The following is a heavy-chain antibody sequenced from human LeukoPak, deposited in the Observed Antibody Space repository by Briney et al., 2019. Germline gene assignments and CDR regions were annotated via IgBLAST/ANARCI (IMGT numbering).Heavy chain of an antibody. J-gene: IGHJ4*02. CDR1: GFTFSSYW. D-gene: IGHD1-14*01. Sequence: GGSLRLSCAASGFTFSSYWMSWARQAPGKGLEWVANIKQDGSEKYYVDSVKGRFTISRDNAKNSLYLQMNSLRAEDTAVYYCAREPHNRKDYFDYWGQGTLVTVSS. V-gene: IGHV3-7*01. CDR2: IKQDGSEK. CDR3: AREPHNRKDYFDY.